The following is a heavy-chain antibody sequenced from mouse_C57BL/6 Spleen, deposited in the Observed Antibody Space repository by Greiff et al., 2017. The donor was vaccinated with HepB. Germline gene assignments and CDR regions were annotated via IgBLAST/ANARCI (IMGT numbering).Heavy chain of an antibody. CDR3: ARTYYGSSYAMDY. V-gene: IGHV3-6*01. J-gene: IGHJ4*01. CDR2: ISYDGSN. D-gene: IGHD1-1*01. CDR1: GYSITSGYN. Sequence: VQLQESGPGLVKPSQSLSLTCSVTGYSITSGYNWNWIRQFPGNKLEWMGYISYDGSNNYNPSLKNRISITRDTSKNQFFLKLNSVTTEDTATYYCARTYYGSSYAMDYWGQGTSVTVSS.